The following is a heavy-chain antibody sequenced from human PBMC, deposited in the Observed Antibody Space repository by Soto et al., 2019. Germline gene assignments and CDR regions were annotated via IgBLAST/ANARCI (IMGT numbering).Heavy chain of an antibody. Sequence: SQTLSCAASGFTFSDYYMSWIRQAPGKGLEWVSYISSSGSTIYYADSVKGRFTISRDNAKNSLYLQMNSLRAEDTAVYYCARDPREYYFDYWGQGTLVTVSS. CDR1: GFTFSDYY. J-gene: IGHJ4*02. CDR3: ARDPREYYFDY. CDR2: ISSSGSTI. V-gene: IGHV3-11*01.